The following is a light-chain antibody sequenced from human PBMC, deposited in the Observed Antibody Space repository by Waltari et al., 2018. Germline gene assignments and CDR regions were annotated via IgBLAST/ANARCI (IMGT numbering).Light chain of an antibody. J-gene: IGKJ1*01. V-gene: IGKV1-5*03. CDR3: QQYNNYPWT. CDR2: KAS. CDR1: QNVNGL. Sequence: DIQMTQSPSTVSASVGDRATITCRASQNVNGLLAWYQQKPGKAPKLLMSKASTLEAGVPSRFSGSGSGTQFTLTISGLQPDDLATYYCQQYNNYPWTFAQGTKVEI.